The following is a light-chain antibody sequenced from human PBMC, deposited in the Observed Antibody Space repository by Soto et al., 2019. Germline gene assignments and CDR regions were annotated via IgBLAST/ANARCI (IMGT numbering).Light chain of an antibody. J-gene: IGKJ3*01. CDR2: AAS. Sequence: DIQMTQSPTSLSASVGDRVTITCRASQGIRNFVAWYQQKPGKAPKLLIYAASTLQSGVPSRVSGSGSGTDFALTINSLQPEDVATYSGQKYSSVPVFGPGTKVEIK. V-gene: IGKV1-27*01. CDR3: QKYSSVPV. CDR1: QGIRNF.